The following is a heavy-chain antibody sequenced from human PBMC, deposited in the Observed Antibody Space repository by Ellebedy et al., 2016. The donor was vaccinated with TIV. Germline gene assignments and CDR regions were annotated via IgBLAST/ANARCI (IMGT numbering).Heavy chain of an antibody. CDR3: ARLLWLGELYPGFDY. J-gene: IGHJ4*02. CDR1: GYSFTSYW. Sequence: ASVKVSCKGSGYSFTSYWISWVRQMPGKGLEWMGRIDPSDSYTNYSPSFQGHVTISADKSISTAYLQWSSLKASDTSMYHCARLLWLGELYPGFDYWGQGTLVTVSS. V-gene: IGHV5-10-1*01. CDR2: IDPSDSYT. D-gene: IGHD3-10*01.